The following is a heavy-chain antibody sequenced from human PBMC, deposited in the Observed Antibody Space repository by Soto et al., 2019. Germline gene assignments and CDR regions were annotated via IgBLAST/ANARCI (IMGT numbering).Heavy chain of an antibody. V-gene: IGHV3-74*01. Sequence: PGGSLRLSCAASGITFSSNWMHWVRQAPGKGLVWVSLINGAGSSTSYADSVKGRFTISRDNAKNTLYLQMNSLRAEDTAVYYCARAETPVMITLIDYWGQGTLVTVSS. CDR1: GITFSSNW. CDR3: ARAETPVMITLIDY. D-gene: IGHD3-16*01. J-gene: IGHJ4*02. CDR2: INGAGSST.